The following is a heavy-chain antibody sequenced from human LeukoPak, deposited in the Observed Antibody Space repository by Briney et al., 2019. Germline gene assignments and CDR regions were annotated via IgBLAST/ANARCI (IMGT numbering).Heavy chain of an antibody. CDR2: IWYDGSNK. CDR3: ARDGDCGGDCYDGYFDL. Sequence: PGRSLRLSCAASGFTFSSYGMHWVRQAPGKGLEWVAVIWYDGSNKYYADSVKGRFTISRDNSKNTLYLQMNSLRAEDTAVYYCARDGDCGGDCYDGYFDLWGRGTLVTVSS. CDR1: GFTFSSYG. J-gene: IGHJ2*01. V-gene: IGHV3-33*01. D-gene: IGHD2-21*02.